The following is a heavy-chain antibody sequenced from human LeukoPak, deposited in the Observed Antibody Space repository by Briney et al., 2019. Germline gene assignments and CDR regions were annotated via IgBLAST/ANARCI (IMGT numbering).Heavy chain of an antibody. V-gene: IGHV1-46*01. CDR2: INPSGGST. D-gene: IGHD6-19*01. CDR3: ARDLGYSSGRYGFDY. J-gene: IGHJ4*02. CDR1: GYTFTSYY. Sequence: ASVKVSCKASGYTFTSYYMHWVRQAPGQRLEWMGIINPSGGSTSYAQKFQGRVTMTRDMSTSTVYMELSSLRSEDTAVYYCARDLGYSSGRYGFDYWGQGTLVTVSS.